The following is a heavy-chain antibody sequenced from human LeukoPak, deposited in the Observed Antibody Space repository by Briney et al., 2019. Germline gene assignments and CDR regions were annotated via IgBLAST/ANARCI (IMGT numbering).Heavy chain of an antibody. CDR1: GFTFSSYS. J-gene: IGHJ6*02. Sequence: GGSLRLSCAASGFTFSSYSMNWVRQAPGKGLEWVSFISSRSTYIYYADSVKGRFTISRDNANNSLYLQMNSLRAEDTAVYYCARDREGDYEYYYYGMDVWGQGTTVTVSS. CDR3: ARDREGDYEYYYYGMDV. CDR2: ISSRSTYI. V-gene: IGHV3-21*06. D-gene: IGHD4-17*01.